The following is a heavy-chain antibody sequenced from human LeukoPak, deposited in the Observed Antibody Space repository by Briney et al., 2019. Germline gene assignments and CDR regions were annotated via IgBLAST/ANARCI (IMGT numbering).Heavy chain of an antibody. CDR2: ISGSGGST. Sequence: PGGSLRLSCAASGFTFSSYAMSWVRQAPGKGLGWVSAISGSGGSTYYADSVKGRFTISRDNSKNTLYLQMNSLRAEDTAVYYCAKGRKYYDILTGYYYFDYWGQGTLVTVSS. D-gene: IGHD3-9*01. CDR3: AKGRKYYDILTGYYYFDY. CDR1: GFTFSSYA. J-gene: IGHJ4*02. V-gene: IGHV3-23*01.